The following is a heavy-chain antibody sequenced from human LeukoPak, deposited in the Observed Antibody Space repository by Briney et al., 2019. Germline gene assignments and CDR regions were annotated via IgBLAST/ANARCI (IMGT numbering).Heavy chain of an antibody. J-gene: IGHJ6*02. CDR2: IWYDGTNK. V-gene: IGHV3-30*02. CDR1: GFTSSSYG. D-gene: IGHD4-23*01. CDR3: ARGAGGYYYYYAMDV. Sequence: GGSLRLSCAASGFTSSSYGMHWVRQAPGKGLEWVALIWYDGTNKYYADSVKGRFTISRDNSKNTLYLQMNSLRAEDTAVYYCARGAGGYYYYYAMDVWGQGTTVTVSS.